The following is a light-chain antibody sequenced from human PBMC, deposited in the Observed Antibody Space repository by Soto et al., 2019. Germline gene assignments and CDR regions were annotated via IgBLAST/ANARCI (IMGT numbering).Light chain of an antibody. CDR3: QQYGSSPAT. Sequence: EIVLTQFPGTLSLSPGERATLSCRASQSVTSNYLAWYQQKPGQAPGLLIYGASSRATGIPDRFSGSGSGTDFTLTISRLEPEDFAVYYCQQYGSSPATFGQGTKLEIK. CDR2: GAS. V-gene: IGKV3-20*01. CDR1: QSVTSNY. J-gene: IGKJ2*01.